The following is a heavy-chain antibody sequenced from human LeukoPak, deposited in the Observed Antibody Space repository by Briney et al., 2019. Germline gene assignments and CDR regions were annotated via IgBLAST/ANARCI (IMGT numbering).Heavy chain of an antibody. J-gene: IGHJ4*02. CDR1: GGSISSYY. Sequence: SETLSLTCTVSGGSISSYYWSWIRQPPGKGLEWIGYIYTSGSTNYNPSLKSRVTISVDTSKNQFSLKLSSVAAADTAVYYCARLDYYGSGSYGYVDYWGQGTLVTVSS. V-gene: IGHV4-4*09. CDR2: IYTSGST. CDR3: ARLDYYGSGSYGYVDY. D-gene: IGHD3-10*01.